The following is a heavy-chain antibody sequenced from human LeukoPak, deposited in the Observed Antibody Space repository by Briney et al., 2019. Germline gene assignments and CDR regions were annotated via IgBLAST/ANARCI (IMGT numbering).Heavy chain of an antibody. D-gene: IGHD6-13*01. CDR3: TRGSRWTAFDI. V-gene: IGHV4-34*01. J-gene: IGHJ3*02. CDR2: INHSGST. CDR1: GGSFSGYY. Sequence: SETLSLTCAVYGGSFSGYYWSWIRQPPGKGLEWIGEINHSGSTNYNPSLKSRVTISVDTSKNQFSLKLSSVTAADTAVYYCTRGSRWTAFDIWGQGTMVTVSS.